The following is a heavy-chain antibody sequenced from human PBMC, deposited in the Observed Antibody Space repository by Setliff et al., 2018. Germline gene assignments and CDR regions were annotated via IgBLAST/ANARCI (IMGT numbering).Heavy chain of an antibody. J-gene: IGHJ5*02. V-gene: IGHV5-51*01. D-gene: IGHD3-3*01. CDR3: ARQYYNFWSGYSPKKGWFDP. CDR1: GYSFTSYW. Sequence: PGESLKISCKGSGYSFTSYWIAWVRQMPGKGLEWMGIIYPGDSDTRYSPSFEGQVTISADKSISTAYLQWSSLKASDTAMYYCARQYYNFWSGYSPKKGWFDPWSQGTLVTVS. CDR2: IYPGDSDT.